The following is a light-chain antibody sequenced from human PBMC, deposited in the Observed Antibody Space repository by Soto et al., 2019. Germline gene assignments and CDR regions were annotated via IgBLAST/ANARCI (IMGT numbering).Light chain of an antibody. Sequence: DIQMTQFPSSLSASVGDRDTITCRASQGIGNDLGWYQHKPGKAPKRLIFSASTLDSGVPSRFSGGGFGTEFTLTISSLQPEDFATYYCLHHYNYPLTLGGGTKVEIK. CDR1: QGIGND. CDR3: LHHYNYPLT. V-gene: IGKV1-17*01. CDR2: SAS. J-gene: IGKJ4*01.